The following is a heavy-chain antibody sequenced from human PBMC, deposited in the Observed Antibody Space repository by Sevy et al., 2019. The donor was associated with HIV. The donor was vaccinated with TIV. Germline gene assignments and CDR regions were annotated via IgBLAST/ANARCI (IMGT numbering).Heavy chain of an antibody. CDR1: GGSISSGAYS. D-gene: IGHD1-26*01. Sequence: SETLSLTRTVSGGSISSGAYSWNWIRQPPGKGLEWIGYIYHTGNTYYNPSLKSRVTISVDRSKNQFSLKMSSVTAADTAVYYCARDGGTLTTTGFFDYWGQGSLVTVSS. J-gene: IGHJ4*02. V-gene: IGHV4-30-2*01. CDR3: ARDGGTLTTTGFFDY. CDR2: IYHTGNT.